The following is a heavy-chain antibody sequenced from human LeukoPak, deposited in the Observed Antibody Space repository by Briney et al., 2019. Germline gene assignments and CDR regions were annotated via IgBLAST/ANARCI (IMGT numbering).Heavy chain of an antibody. CDR3: ARVKGPYSSSLRGWFDP. CDR1: GGSIGSHY. J-gene: IGHJ5*02. Sequence: SETLSLTCTVAGGSIGSHYWSWIRQPPGKGLEWNGYIYYSGSTNYNPSLKSRVTISVDTSKNQFSLKLGSVTAADTAVYYCARVKGPYSSSLRGWFDPWGQGTLVTVSS. D-gene: IGHD6-6*01. V-gene: IGHV4-59*11. CDR2: IYYSGST.